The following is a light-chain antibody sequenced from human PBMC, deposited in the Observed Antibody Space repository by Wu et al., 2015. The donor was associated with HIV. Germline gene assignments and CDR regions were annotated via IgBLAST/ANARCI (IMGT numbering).Light chain of an antibody. Sequence: ENVLTQSPASLSLSSGERATLSCRASQSVSTYLAWYQHKPGQAPRLLISDISDRATGIPDRFSGSGSGTDFTLTISRLEPKDFAVYYCQQYGSSPITFGQGTRLGIK. CDR1: QSVSTY. J-gene: IGKJ5*01. V-gene: IGKV3-20*01. CDR3: QQYGSSPIT. CDR2: DIS.